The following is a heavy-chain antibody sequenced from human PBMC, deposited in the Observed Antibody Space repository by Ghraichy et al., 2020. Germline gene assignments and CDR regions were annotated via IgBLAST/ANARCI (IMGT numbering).Heavy chain of an antibody. D-gene: IGHD3-3*01. J-gene: IGHJ4*02. CDR1: GFTFSSYA. V-gene: IGHV3-23*01. CDR3: AKEARIFGVVGGFDY. CDR2: ISGSDGSG. Sequence: LSLTCAASGFTFSSYAMNWVRQAPGKGLEWVSSISGSDGSGDYADSVKGRFTISRGNSKNTLYLQMNSLRAEDTAVYYCAKEARIFGVVGGFDYWGQGTLVTVSS.